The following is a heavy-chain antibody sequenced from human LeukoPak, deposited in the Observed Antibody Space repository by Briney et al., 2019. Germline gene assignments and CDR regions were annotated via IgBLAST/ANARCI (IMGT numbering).Heavy chain of an antibody. CDR1: GGSISSSSYY. V-gene: IGHV4-39*01. D-gene: IGHD5-18*01. CDR3: ASQGGYSYGSNYYYGMDV. J-gene: IGHJ6*02. CDR2: IYYSGST. Sequence: SETLSLTCTVSGGSISSSSYYWGWIRQPPGKGLEWIGTIYYSGSTYYNPSLKSRVTISVDTSKNQFSLKLSSVTAADTAVYYCASQGGYSYGSNYYYGMDVWGQGTTVTVSS.